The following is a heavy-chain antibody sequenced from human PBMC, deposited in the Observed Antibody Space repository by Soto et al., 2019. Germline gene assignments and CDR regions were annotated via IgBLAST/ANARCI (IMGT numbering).Heavy chain of an antibody. CDR3: ARDDTIFGVVISAFDY. J-gene: IGHJ4*02. V-gene: IGHV3-33*01. D-gene: IGHD3-3*01. Sequence: GSLRLSCAASGFTFSSYGMHWVRQAPGKGLEWVAVIWYDGSNKYYADSVKGRFTISRDNSKNTLYLQMNSLRAEDTAVYYCARDDTIFGVVISAFDYWGQGTLVTVSS. CDR2: IWYDGSNK. CDR1: GFTFSSYG.